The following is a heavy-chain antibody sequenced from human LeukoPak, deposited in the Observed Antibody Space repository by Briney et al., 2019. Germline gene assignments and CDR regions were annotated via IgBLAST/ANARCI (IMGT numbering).Heavy chain of an antibody. J-gene: IGHJ4*02. CDR3: ARLYLWFGESYYFDY. V-gene: IGHV4-34*01. Sequence: SETLSLTCAVYGGSFSGYYWSWIRQPPGKGLEWIGETNHSGSTNYNPSLKSRVTISVDTSKNQFSLKLSSVTAADTAVYYCARLYLWFGESYYFDYWGQGTLVTVSS. CDR2: TNHSGST. CDR1: GGSFSGYY. D-gene: IGHD3-10*01.